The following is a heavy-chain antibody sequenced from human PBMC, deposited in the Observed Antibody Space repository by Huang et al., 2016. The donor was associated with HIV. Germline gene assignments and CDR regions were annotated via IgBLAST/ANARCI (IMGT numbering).Heavy chain of an antibody. CDR1: GFAFSSYG. V-gene: IGHV3-21*02. J-gene: IGHJ5*02. Sequence: EVELVESGGGLVKPGGSRRLSCVASGFAFSSYGMTWVRQAPGKGLECVAIIGSDSSYIYYADSVKGRVTISRDAAKSSIYLQLDSLRAEDTAVYYCAYQQWLVGGLNHWGQGTLVVVSS. D-gene: IGHD6-19*01. CDR3: AYQQWLVGGLNH. CDR2: IGSDSSYI.